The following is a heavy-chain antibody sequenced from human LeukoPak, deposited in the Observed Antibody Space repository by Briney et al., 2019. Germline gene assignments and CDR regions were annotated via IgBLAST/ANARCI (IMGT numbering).Heavy chain of an antibody. Sequence: GGSLRLSCAASGFPLSSYSINWVRQAPGKGLEWVSYISSSGSAIYYVDSVKGRFTVSRDNAKNSLFLQMNSPRAEDTAVYYCVRXXGXXFXYXGXGALVTVSS. V-gene: IGHV3-48*01. CDR2: ISSSGSAI. CDR1: GFPLSSYS. J-gene: IGHJ4*02. CDR3: VRXXGXXFXY.